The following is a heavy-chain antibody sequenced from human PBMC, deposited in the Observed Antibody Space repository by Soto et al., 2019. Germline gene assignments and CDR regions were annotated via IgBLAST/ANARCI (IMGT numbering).Heavy chain of an antibody. J-gene: IGHJ4*02. CDR3: AKALAPQRWLQLGYCGY. CDR1: VFTFSSYA. V-gene: IGHV3-23*01. D-gene: IGHD5-12*01. CDR2: ISGSGGST. Sequence: GGSLRLSCSASVFTFSSYAMSWVRQAPGKGLEWVSAISGSGGSTYYADSVKGRFTISRDNSKNTLYLQMNSLRAEDTAVYYCAKALAPQRWLQLGYCGYWGQGTLVTVSS.